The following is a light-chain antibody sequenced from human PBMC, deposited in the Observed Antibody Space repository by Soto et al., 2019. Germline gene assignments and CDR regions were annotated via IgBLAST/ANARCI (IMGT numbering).Light chain of an antibody. Sequence: ILITQTQLSYPAPFGHPPPTPCRPSQTSVTIVGNTSLSWLQQRPGQPPRLLIYKIANRFSGVPDRFSGSGAGTDFTLKISRVEAEDVGVYYCTQATHFPRTFGQGTKVEIK. V-gene: IGKV2-24*01. CDR1: QTSVTIVGNTS. CDR2: KIA. J-gene: IGKJ1*01. CDR3: TQATHFPRT.